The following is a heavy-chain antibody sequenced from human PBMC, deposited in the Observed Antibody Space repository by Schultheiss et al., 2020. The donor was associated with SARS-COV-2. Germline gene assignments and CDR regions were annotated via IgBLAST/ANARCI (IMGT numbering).Heavy chain of an antibody. CDR3: ARDPGGSVGSNWFDP. CDR2: ISSNGGST. Sequence: GGSLRLSCAASGFTVSSNYMSWVRQAPGKGLEYVSAISSNGGSTYYADSVKGRFTISRDNAKNSLYLQMNSLRAEDTAVYYCARDPGGSVGSNWFDPWGQGTLVTVSS. D-gene: IGHD1-26*01. J-gene: IGHJ5*02. CDR1: GFTVSSNY. V-gene: IGHV3-64*04.